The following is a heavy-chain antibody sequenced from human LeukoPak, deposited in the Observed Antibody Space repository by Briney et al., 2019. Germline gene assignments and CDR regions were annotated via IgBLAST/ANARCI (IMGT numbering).Heavy chain of an antibody. Sequence: SETLSLTCTVSGYSISSGYYWGWIRQPPGKGLEWIGSIYHSGSTYYNPSLKSRVTIPVDTSKNQFSLKLSSVTAADTAVYYCARLAVAAAGHNYYYYYYMDVWGKGTTVTVSS. V-gene: IGHV4-38-2*02. CDR2: IYHSGST. CDR3: ARLAVAAAGHNYYYYYYMDV. CDR1: GYSISSGYY. D-gene: IGHD6-13*01. J-gene: IGHJ6*03.